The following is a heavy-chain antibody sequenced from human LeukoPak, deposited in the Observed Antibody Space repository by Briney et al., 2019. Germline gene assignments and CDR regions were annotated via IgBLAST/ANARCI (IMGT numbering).Heavy chain of an antibody. CDR3: ARDYNWNPPDY. V-gene: IGHV3-74*01. CDR1: GFTFSSHW. Sequence: WGSLRLSCAASGFTFSSHWMHWVRQAPGKGLVWVSRINSDGSITTYADSAQGRFTISRDNAKNTLYLQMNSLRVEDTAVYYCARDYNWNPPDYWGQGTLVTVSS. CDR2: INSDGSIT. D-gene: IGHD1-1*01. J-gene: IGHJ4*02.